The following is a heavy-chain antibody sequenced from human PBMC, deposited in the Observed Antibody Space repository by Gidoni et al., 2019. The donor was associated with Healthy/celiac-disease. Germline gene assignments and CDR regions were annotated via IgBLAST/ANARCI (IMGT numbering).Heavy chain of an antibody. D-gene: IGHD6-19*01. Sequence: QVQLLASGAGVVQPGRSLSLSCAASGFTFSSYGMHWVRQAPGKGLEWVAVISYDGSNKYYADSVKGRFTISRDNSKNTLYLQMNSLRAEDTAVYYCAKDRVAVAGLFDPWGQGTLVTVSS. V-gene: IGHV3-30*18. CDR3: AKDRVAVAGLFDP. CDR1: GFTFSSYG. CDR2: ISYDGSNK. J-gene: IGHJ5*02.